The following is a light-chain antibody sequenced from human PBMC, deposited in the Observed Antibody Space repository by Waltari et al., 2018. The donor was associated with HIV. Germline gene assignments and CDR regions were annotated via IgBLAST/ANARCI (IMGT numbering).Light chain of an antibody. CDR2: EDT. V-gene: IGLV3-10*01. CDR3: SSTDDSGNQRL. Sequence: SYELTQPPSVSVSPGQTARITCSGDPLRKPYGYWYQQKSGQAPVLVIYEDTKRPSGIPERFSASSSGTMATLTISGAQVEDEADYYCSSTDDSGNQRLFGGGTKLTVL. CDR1: PLRKPY. J-gene: IGLJ3*02.